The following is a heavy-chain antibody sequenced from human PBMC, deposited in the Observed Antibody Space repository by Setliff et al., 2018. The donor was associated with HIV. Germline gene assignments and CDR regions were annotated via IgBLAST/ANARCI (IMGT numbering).Heavy chain of an antibody. Sequence: SEPLSLTCTVSGGSSSSHYWSWIRQPPGQGLEWIGYVHYSGTTNYNPSLKSRVTISVDASNNQFSLELRSMTAADTAVYYCARHAVPHYYDSSGPSWGPGTLVTVSS. CDR3: ARHAVPHYYDSSGPS. V-gene: IGHV4-59*08. CDR2: VHYSGTT. J-gene: IGHJ5*02. D-gene: IGHD3-22*01. CDR1: GGSSSSHY.